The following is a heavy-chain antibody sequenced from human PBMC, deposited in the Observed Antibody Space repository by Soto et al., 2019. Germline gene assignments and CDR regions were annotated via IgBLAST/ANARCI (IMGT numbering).Heavy chain of an antibody. CDR3: AKDLGRSSSWYPTDY. CDR1: GFTFSSYA. V-gene: IGHV3-23*01. D-gene: IGHD6-13*01. J-gene: IGHJ4*02. Sequence: PGGSLRLSCAASGFTFSSYAMSWVRQAPGKGLEWVSAISGSGGSTYYADSVKGRFTISRDNSKNTLYLQMNSLRAEDTAVYYCAKDLGRSSSWYPTDYWGQGTLVTVSS. CDR2: ISGSGGST.